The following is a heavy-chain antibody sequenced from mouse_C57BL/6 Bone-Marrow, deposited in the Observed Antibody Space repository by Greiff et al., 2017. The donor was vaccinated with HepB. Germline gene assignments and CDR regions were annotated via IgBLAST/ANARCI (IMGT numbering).Heavy chain of an antibody. Sequence: QVHVKQSGAELARPGASVKLSCKASGYTFTSYGISWVKQRTGQGLEWIGEIYPRSGNTYYNEKFKGKATLNADKSSSTAYMELRSRTSEDSAVYFCARRKSLDYDYVLYAMDYWGQGTSVTVSS. CDR2: IYPRSGNT. CDR1: GYTFTSYG. V-gene: IGHV1-81*01. J-gene: IGHJ4*01. CDR3: ARRKSLDYDYVLYAMDY. D-gene: IGHD2-4*01.